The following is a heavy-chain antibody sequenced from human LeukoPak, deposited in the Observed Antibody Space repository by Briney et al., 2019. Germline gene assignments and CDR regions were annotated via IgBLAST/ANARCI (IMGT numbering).Heavy chain of an antibody. D-gene: IGHD2-21*02. V-gene: IGHV3-66*01. CDR2: IYSGGFT. J-gene: IGHJ4*02. Sequence: GGSLRLSCAASGFTVSTYYMNSVRQAPGKGLEWVSVIYSGGFTYYADSVKCRFTFSREKSNNKLYLQNKSLTGEDTGVYYCARGRKNGVTPPFDFWGQGTLVPVPT. CDR3: ARGRKNGVTPPFDF. CDR1: GFTVSTYY.